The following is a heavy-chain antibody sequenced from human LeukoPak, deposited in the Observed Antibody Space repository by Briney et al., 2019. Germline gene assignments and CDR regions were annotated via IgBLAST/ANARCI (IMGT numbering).Heavy chain of an antibody. J-gene: IGHJ4*02. CDR1: GFTFSSYS. D-gene: IGHD6-19*01. CDR2: ISSSSSYI. Sequence: PGGSLRLSCAASGFTFSSYSMNWVRQAPGKGLEWVSSISSSSSYIYYADSVKGRFTISRDNAKNSLYLQMNSLRAEDTAVYYCARGEQWLVLPPFDYWGQGTLVTVSS. CDR3: ARGEQWLVLPPFDY. V-gene: IGHV3-21*01.